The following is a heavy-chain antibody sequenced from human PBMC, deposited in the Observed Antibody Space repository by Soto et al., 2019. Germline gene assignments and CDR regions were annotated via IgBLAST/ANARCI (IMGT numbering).Heavy chain of an antibody. CDR3: ARLIGDYVPYFQH. Sequence: LQLQGWGPGRVKPSEPLSLTCPVPVGSIGSSGNSWGWFRRPPGKGLEWIGSIYYSGSTYYNPSLKSRVTISVDTSKNQFSLKLSSVTAADTAVYYCARLIGDYVPYFQHWGQGTLVTVSS. CDR1: VGSIGSSGNS. V-gene: IGHV4-39*01. J-gene: IGHJ1*01. CDR2: IYYSGST. D-gene: IGHD4-17*01.